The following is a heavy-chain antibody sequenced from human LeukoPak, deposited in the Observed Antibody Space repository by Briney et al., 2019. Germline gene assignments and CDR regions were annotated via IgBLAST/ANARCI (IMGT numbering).Heavy chain of an antibody. CDR3: ARDRHDTYFDY. CDR1: GFTFSSYA. D-gene: IGHD3-9*01. CDR2: ISYDGSNK. Sequence: SGGSLRLSCAASGFTFSSYAMHWVRQAPGKGLEWVAAISYDGSNKYYADSVKGRFTISRDNSKNTLYLQMNSLRAEDTAVYYCARDRHDTYFDYWGQGTLVTVSS. J-gene: IGHJ4*02. V-gene: IGHV3-30-3*01.